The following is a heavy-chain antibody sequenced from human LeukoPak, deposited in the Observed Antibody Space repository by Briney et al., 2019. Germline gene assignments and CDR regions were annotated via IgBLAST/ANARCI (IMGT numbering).Heavy chain of an antibody. CDR3: ARYTSSRYASYYYGMDA. V-gene: IGHV3-74*01. CDR1: GFTFSSYW. J-gene: IGHJ6*02. D-gene: IGHD2-2*01. Sequence: GGSLRLSCAASGFTFSSYWMHWVRQAPGKGLVWVSRINSDGSSTSYADSVKGRFTISRDNAKNTLYLQMNSLRAEDTAVYYCARYTSSRYASYYYGMDAWGQGTTVTVSS. CDR2: INSDGSST.